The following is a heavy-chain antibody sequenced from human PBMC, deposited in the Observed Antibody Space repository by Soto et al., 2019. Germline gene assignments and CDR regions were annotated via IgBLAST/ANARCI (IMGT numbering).Heavy chain of an antibody. Sequence: SETLSLTCTVSGGSISSGGYYWSWIRQHPGKGPEWIGYIYYSGSTYYNPSLKSRVTISVDTSKNQFSLKLSSVTAADTAVYYCARSETSRNTFDIWGQGTMVTVSS. CDR2: IYYSGST. V-gene: IGHV4-31*03. CDR3: ARSETSRNTFDI. J-gene: IGHJ3*02. CDR1: GGSISSGGYY.